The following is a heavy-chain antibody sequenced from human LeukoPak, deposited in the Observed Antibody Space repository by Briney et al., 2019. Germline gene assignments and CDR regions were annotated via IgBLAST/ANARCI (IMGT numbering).Heavy chain of an antibody. Sequence: ASVKVSCKASGYTFTGYYMHWVRQAPGQGLEWMGWINPNSGGTNYAQKFQGRVTMTRDTSISTAYMELSRLRSDDTAIYYCARVRLVWGMETFYLWGEGTKDSVSS. V-gene: IGHV1-2*02. J-gene: IGHJ3*01. D-gene: IGHD3-16*01. CDR2: INPNSGGT. CDR3: ARVRLVWGMETFYL. CDR1: GYTFTGYY.